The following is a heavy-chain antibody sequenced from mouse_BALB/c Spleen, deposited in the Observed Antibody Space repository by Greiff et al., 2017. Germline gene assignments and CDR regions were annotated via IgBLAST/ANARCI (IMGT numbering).Heavy chain of an antibody. D-gene: IGHD2-3*01. J-gene: IGHJ4*01. V-gene: IGHV14-3*02. CDR1: GFNIKDTY. CDR2: IDPANGNT. CDR3: APSDDYYEGYAMDY. Sequence: VQLQQSGAELVKPGASVKLSCTASGFNIKDTYMHWVKQRPEQGLEWIGRIDPANGNTKYDPKFQGKATITADTSSNTAYLQLSSLTSEDTAVYYCAPSDDYYEGYAMDYWGQGTSVTVSS.